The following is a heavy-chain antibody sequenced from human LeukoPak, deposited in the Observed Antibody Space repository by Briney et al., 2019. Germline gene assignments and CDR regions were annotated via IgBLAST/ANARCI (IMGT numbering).Heavy chain of an antibody. CDR2: INWSGAIT. Sequence: GGSLRLSCAASGLNFDDYGMSWARQAPGKGPEWVSGINWSGAITSYADSVRGRFTISRDNAQNSLYLQMNSLRVEDTALYFCAREDGGLPYWGQGTLVTVSS. J-gene: IGHJ4*02. D-gene: IGHD4-23*01. V-gene: IGHV3-20*04. CDR1: GLNFDDYG. CDR3: AREDGGLPY.